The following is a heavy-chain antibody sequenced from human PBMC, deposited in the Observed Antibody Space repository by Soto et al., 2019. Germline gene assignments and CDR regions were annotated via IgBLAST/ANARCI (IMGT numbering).Heavy chain of an antibody. Sequence: QVQLVQSGAEVKKPGASVKVSCKASGYTFSGYYMHWVRQAPGQGLEWMGWINPNRGGTNYAQKFQGRVTMTRDTSISTAYMELSRLRSDDTAVYYCARDLRGYYYGMDVWGQGTTVTVSS. CDR1: GYTFSGYY. J-gene: IGHJ6*02. CDR2: INPNRGGT. V-gene: IGHV1-2*02. CDR3: ARDLRGYYYGMDV.